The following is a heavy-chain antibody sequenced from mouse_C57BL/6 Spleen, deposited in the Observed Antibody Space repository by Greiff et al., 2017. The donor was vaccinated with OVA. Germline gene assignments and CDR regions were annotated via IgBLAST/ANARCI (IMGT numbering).Heavy chain of an antibody. CDR2: INPYNGGT. CDR1: GYTFTDYY. V-gene: IGHV1-19*01. D-gene: IGHD1-1*01. CDR3: ARGADYYGSSFYAMDY. J-gene: IGHJ4*01. Sequence: EVQLQQSGPVLVKPGASVKMSCKASGYTFTDYYMIWVKQSHGKSLEWIGVINPYNGGTSYNQKFKGKATLTVDKSSSTAYMELNSLTSEDSAVYYCARGADYYGSSFYAMDYWGQGTSVTVSS.